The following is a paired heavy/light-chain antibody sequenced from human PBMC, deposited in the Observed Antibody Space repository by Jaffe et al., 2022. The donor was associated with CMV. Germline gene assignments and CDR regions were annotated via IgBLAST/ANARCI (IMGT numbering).Light chain of an antibody. CDR1: QSVSSSY. CDR2: GAS. CDR3: QQYFR. J-gene: IGKJ4*02. Sequence: EIVLTQSPGTLSLSPGERATLSCRASQSVSSSYLAWYQQKPGQAPRLLIYGASSRATGIPDRFSGSGSGTDFTLTISRLEPEDFAVYYCQQYFRFGGGTKVEIK. V-gene: IGKV3-20*01.
Heavy chain of an antibody. Sequence: QVTLKESGPVLVKPTETLTLTCTVSGFSLSNARMGVSWIRQPPGKALEWLAHIFSNDEKSYSTSLKSRLTISKDTSKSQVVLTMTNMDPVDTATYYCARGYVRSALFGVVIANYNWFDPWGQGTLVTVSS. CDR3: ARGYVRSALFGVVIANYNWFDP. D-gene: IGHD3-3*01. CDR2: IFSNDEK. J-gene: IGHJ5*02. CDR1: GFSLSNARMG. V-gene: IGHV2-26*01.